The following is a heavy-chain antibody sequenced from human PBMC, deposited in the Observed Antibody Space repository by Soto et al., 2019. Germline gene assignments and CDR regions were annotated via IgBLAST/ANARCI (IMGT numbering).Heavy chain of an antibody. Sequence: EVQLVESGGGLVQPGGSLRLSCAASGFTLSSYWMHWVRQAPGRELMWVSRISSDGTDVLHADSVKGRFTISRDNARNTVYLQMNRLRVEDTAVYFCARDQRVPGPSTLDSWGQGTLVAVSS. J-gene: IGHJ4*02. CDR2: ISSDGTDV. V-gene: IGHV3-74*01. CDR1: GFTLSSYW. D-gene: IGHD6-19*01. CDR3: ARDQRVPGPSTLDS.